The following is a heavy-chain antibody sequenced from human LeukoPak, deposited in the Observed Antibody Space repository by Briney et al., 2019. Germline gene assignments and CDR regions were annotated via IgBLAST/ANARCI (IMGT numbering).Heavy chain of an antibody. D-gene: IGHD2-15*01. V-gene: IGHV4-34*01. CDR1: GVSFSGYY. Sequence: SETLSLTCAVYGVSFSGYYWSWIRQPPGKGLEWIGEINHSGSTNYNPSLKSRVTISVDTSKNQFSLKLSSVTAADTAVYYRARGYCSGGSCYRQVNYSYWGQGTLVTVSS. CDR2: INHSGST. CDR3: ARGYCSGGSCYRQVNYSY. J-gene: IGHJ4*02.